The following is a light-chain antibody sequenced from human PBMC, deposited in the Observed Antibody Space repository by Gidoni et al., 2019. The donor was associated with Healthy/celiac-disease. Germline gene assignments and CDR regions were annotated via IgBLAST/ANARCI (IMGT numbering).Light chain of an antibody. CDR3: QQSYSTPFT. J-gene: IGKJ3*01. V-gene: IGKV1-39*01. CDR1: QSISSY. CDR2: AAS. Sequence: DIQMTQSPSSLSASVGDRVTITCRASQSISSYLNWYQQKPGKAPKLLIYAASSLQSGVPSRFSGSGSGTDVTLNISSLQTEDFANYYCQQSYSTPFTFGPGTKVDIK.